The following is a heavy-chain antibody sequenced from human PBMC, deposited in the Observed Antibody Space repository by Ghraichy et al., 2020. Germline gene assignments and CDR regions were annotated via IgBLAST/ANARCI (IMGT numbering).Heavy chain of an antibody. CDR3: PRTTSYGSGRPFSPWYFDL. CDR2: ISAAGGST. Sequence: GGSLRLSCVVSGFTFSSHDMSWVRQAPGKGLEWVSAISAAGGSTHYADSVKGRFTISRDNSRNTLYLQMNSLRVEDTAIYYCPRTTSYGSGRPFSPWYFDLWGRGTLVTVSS. CDR1: GFTFSSHD. J-gene: IGHJ2*01. V-gene: IGHV3-23*01. D-gene: IGHD3-10*01.